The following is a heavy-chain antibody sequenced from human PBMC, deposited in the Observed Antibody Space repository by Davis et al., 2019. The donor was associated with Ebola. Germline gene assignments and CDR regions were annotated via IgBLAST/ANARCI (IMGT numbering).Heavy chain of an antibody. CDR1: GGSISSSSYY. J-gene: IGHJ6*02. V-gene: IGHV4-39*07. CDR2: IYYSGST. D-gene: IGHD3-10*01. Sequence: PSETLSLTCTVSGGSISSSSYYWGWIRQPPGKGLEWIGSIYYSGSTYYNPSLKSRVTISVDTSKNQSSLKLSSVTAADTAVYYCARYFGVPTRPYGMDVWGQGTTVTVSS. CDR3: ARYFGVPTRPYGMDV.